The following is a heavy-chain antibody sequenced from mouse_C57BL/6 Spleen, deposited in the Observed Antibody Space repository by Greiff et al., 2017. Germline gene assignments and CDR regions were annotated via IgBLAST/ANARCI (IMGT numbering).Heavy chain of an antibody. D-gene: IGHD3-2*02. CDR3: ARESSGPFAD. Sequence: QVQLQQPGAELVQPGASVKMSCKASGYTFTSYWITWVKQRPGQGLEWIGDIYPGSGSTNYNEKFKSKATLTVDTSSSTAYMQLSSLTSEDSAVYYCARESSGPFADGGQGTLVTVSA. CDR1: GYTFTSYW. V-gene: IGHV1-55*01. J-gene: IGHJ3*01. CDR2: IYPGSGST.